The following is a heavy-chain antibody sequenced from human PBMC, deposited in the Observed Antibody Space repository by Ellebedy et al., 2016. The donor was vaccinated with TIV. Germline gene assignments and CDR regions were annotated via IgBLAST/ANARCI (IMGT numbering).Heavy chain of an antibody. CDR1: GYTFTSHR. J-gene: IGHJ3*02. Sequence: AASVKVSCKASGYTFTSHRISWVRQAPGQGLEWMGWSSAYNGNTNYAQKLQGRVTMTTDTSTSTAYMELRSLRSDDTAVYYCAVGVYYDSSGSNAFDIWGQGTMVTVSS. D-gene: IGHD3-22*01. V-gene: IGHV1-18*01. CDR2: SSAYNGNT. CDR3: AVGVYYDSSGSNAFDI.